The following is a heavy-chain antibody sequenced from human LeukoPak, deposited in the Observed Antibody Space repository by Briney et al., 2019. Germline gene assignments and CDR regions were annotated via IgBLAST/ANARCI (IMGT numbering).Heavy chain of an antibody. Sequence: GGSLRVSCAASGFTVSDNYMSWVRQAPGKGLEWVSVIYSGGSTYYADSVKVRFTISTDSSKNTPYLQMNRLRAEDTAVYYCARDSRWGSYWYFDLWGRGTLVTVSS. CDR2: IYSGGST. V-gene: IGHV3-66*01. CDR1: GFTVSDNY. D-gene: IGHD3-16*01. J-gene: IGHJ2*01. CDR3: ARDSRWGSYWYFDL.